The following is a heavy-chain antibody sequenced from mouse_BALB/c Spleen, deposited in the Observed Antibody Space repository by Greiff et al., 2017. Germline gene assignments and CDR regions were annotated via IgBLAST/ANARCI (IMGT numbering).Heavy chain of an antibody. D-gene: IGHD1-3*01. J-gene: IGHJ2*01. CDR2: IDPENGDT. CDR3: NAEGGKGGPCDY. Sequence: EVQLQQSGAELVRSGASVKLSCTASGFNIKDYYMHWVKQRPEQGLEWIGWIDPENGDTEYAPKFQGKATMTADTSSNTAYLQLSSLTSEDTAVYYCNAEGGKGGPCDYWGQGTTLTVSS. CDR1: GFNIKDYY. V-gene: IGHV14-4*02.